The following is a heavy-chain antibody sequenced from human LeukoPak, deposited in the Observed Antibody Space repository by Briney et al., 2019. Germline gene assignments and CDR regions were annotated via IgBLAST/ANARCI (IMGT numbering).Heavy chain of an antibody. J-gene: IGHJ6*03. CDR1: GYTFTGYY. V-gene: IGHV1-2*02. Sequence: GASVKVSCKASGYTFTGYYMHWVRQAPGKGLEWMGGFDPEDGETIYAQKFQGRVTMTRDTSISTAYMELSRLRSDDTAVYYCARDPGSGWLGYYMDVWGKGTTVTVSS. CDR2: FDPEDGET. CDR3: ARDPGSGWLGYYMDV. D-gene: IGHD6-19*01.